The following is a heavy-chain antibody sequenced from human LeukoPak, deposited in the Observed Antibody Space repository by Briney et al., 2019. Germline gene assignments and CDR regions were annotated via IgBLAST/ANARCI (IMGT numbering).Heavy chain of an antibody. D-gene: IGHD3-22*01. J-gene: IGHJ3*01. Sequence: GGSLSLSCAACGFTFTNYAMTGLRQAPGKGREGVSVISASGADTYYSDSVKGRFTVSRDNSQNPLFLHMSRLRAEDTAVYFCARRPRDTSGYYLGAFHDWGQGTTVTVSS. V-gene: IGHV3-23*01. CDR3: ARRPRDTSGYYLGAFHD. CDR2: ISASGADT. CDR1: GFTFTNYA.